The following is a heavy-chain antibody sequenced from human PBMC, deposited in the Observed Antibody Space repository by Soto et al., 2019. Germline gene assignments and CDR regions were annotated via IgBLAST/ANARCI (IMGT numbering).Heavy chain of an antibody. V-gene: IGHV1-69*08. CDR3: AGDQYWWNYGRDV. CDR1: GGTFSSYT. CDR2: IIPILGIA. Sequence: QVQLVQSGAEVKKPGSSVKVSCKASGGTFSSYTISWVRQAPGQGLEWMGRIIPILGIANYAQKFQGRVTITADKSTSTAYMELSSLRSEDTAVYYGAGDQYWWNYGRDVWGQGTTVTVSS. D-gene: IGHD2-15*01. J-gene: IGHJ6*02.